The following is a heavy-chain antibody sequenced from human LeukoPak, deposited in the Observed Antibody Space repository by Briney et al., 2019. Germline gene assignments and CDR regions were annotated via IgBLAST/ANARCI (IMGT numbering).Heavy chain of an antibody. CDR2: MNPNSGNT. CDR3: ARAEKQLDYYYYYMDV. J-gene: IGHJ6*03. D-gene: IGHD6-6*01. CDR1: GYTFTGYY. Sequence: ASVKVSCKASGYTFTGYYMHWVRQAPGQGLEWMGWMNPNSGNTGYAQKFQGRVTITRNTSISTAYMELSSLRSEDTAVYYCARAEKQLDYYYYYMDVWGKGTTVTVSS. V-gene: IGHV1-8*03.